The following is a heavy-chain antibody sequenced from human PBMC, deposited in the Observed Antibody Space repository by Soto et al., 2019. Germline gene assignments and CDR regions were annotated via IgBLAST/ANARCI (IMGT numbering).Heavy chain of an antibody. Sequence: SETLSLTCTVSGGSLSSYYWSWIRQSPGKGLEWIGYIYYSGSANYNPPLKSRATISVDTSKNQFSLKLSSVTPADTAVYYCARTKGEPLDYWGQGTLVTVSS. CDR3: ARTKGEPLDY. J-gene: IGHJ4*02. CDR2: IYYSGSA. D-gene: IGHD3-16*01. V-gene: IGHV4-59*01. CDR1: GGSLSSYY.